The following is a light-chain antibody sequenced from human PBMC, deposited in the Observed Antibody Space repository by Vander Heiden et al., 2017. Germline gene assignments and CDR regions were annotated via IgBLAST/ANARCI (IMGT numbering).Light chain of an antibody. V-gene: IGKV1-39*01. Sequence: IQFTQSPSSLSASVGDRVTITCRASQSISSYLNWYQQKPGKAPKLLIYAASSLQSGVPSRFSGSGSGTDFTLTISSLQPEDFATYYCQQSYSTPTFGGGTKVEIK. CDR3: QQSYSTPT. CDR2: AAS. CDR1: QSISSY. J-gene: IGKJ4*01.